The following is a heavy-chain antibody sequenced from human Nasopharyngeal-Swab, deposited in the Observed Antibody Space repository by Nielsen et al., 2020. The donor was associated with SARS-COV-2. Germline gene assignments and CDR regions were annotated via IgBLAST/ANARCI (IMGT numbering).Heavy chain of an antibody. Sequence: GESLKISCAASGFNVSNNCMTWVRQVPGKGPEWVSIIYSSGSIYHADSVKGRFIISRDTSKNTLSLRMNSLGVEDTAVYYCASAVTGPLYWGQGPLVTVSS. CDR1: GFNVSNNC. CDR2: IYSSGSI. V-gene: IGHV3-53*01. J-gene: IGHJ1*01. CDR3: ASAVTGPLY. D-gene: IGHD4-11*01.